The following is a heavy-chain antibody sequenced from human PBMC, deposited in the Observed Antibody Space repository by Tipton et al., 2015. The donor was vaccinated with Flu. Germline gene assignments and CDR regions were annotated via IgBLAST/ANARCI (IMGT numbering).Heavy chain of an antibody. V-gene: IGHV1-46*01. CDR2: INPIDGSA. CDR1: GYTFSNYL. Sequence: QLVQSGAEVKKPGASMKVSCKASGYTFSNYLIHWVRQAPGQGLEWVGIINPIDGSARSAQRFQGRVTMSRDTSTSTVYVEVNSLRSEDTAVYYCAREIPYGGNSVYFGYWGQGTLVTVSS. CDR3: AREIPYGGNSVYFGY. D-gene: IGHD4/OR15-4a*01. J-gene: IGHJ4*02.